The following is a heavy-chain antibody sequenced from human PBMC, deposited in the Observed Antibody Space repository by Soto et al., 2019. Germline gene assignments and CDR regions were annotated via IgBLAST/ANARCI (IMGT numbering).Heavy chain of an antibody. J-gene: IGHJ5*02. V-gene: IGHV4-31*03. Sequence: QVQLQESGPGLVKPSQTLSLTCIVSGGSISSNDFYWSWIRQHPGKGLEWIGYIYYSGNTYYNPSLKRRVTILVDTSKNQFSLKVSSVTAAATAVYYCARLSGSWQSWFDPLGQGTLVTVSS. CDR3: ARLSGSWQSWFDP. D-gene: IGHD6-13*01. CDR1: GGSISSNDFY. CDR2: IYYSGNT.